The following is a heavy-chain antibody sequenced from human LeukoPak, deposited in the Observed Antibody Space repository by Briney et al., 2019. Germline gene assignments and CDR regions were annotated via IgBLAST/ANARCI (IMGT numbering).Heavy chain of an antibody. D-gene: IGHD3-22*01. J-gene: IGHJ3*02. CDR3: ARDLNYYDSSGYSLGAFDI. CDR2: ISYDGSDK. Sequence: GRSLRLSCAASGFTFSSYAMHWVRQAPGKGLEWVAVISYDGSDKYYVDSVKGRFTISRDNSKNTLYLQMNSLRAEDTAVYYCARDLNYYDSSGYSLGAFDIWGQGTMVTVSS. V-gene: IGHV3-30-3*01. CDR1: GFTFSSYA.